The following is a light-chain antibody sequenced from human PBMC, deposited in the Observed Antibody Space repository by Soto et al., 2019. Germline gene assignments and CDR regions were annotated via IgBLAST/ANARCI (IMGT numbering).Light chain of an antibody. Sequence: QSALTQPASVSGSPGQSITISCTGTSSDVGGFNSVSWYQQHPGKAPKLVIYEVTNRPSGVSNRFSGSKSGITASLTISGLQAEDEADYYCSSFTSSTTYVFGTGTKLTVL. V-gene: IGLV2-14*01. CDR2: EVT. CDR1: SSDVGGFNS. CDR3: SSFTSSTTYV. J-gene: IGLJ1*01.